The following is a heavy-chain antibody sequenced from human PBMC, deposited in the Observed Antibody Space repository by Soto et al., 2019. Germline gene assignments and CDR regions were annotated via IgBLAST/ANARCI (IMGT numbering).Heavy chain of an antibody. J-gene: IGHJ4*02. D-gene: IGHD1-20*01. CDR1: VGSISSYY. V-gene: IGHV4-59*01. CDR2: IYYSGST. CDR3: ARGRVTGSPILYFDY. Sequence: SETLSLTCTVSVGSISSYYWSWIRQPPGKGLEWIGYIYYSGSTNYNPSLKSRVTISVDTFKNQFSLKLSSVTAADTAVYYCARGRVTGSPILYFDYWGQGTLVTVSS.